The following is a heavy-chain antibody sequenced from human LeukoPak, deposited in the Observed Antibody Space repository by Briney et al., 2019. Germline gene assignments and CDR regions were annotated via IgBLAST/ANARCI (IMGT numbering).Heavy chain of an antibody. CDR1: GYTLTELS. CDR2: FDPEDGET. V-gene: IGHV1-24*01. J-gene: IGHJ4*02. Sequence: ASVKVSCKVSGYTLTELSMHWVRQAPGKGLEWMGGFDPEDGETIYAQKFQGRVTMTRNTSISTVYMELSSLRSEDTAVYYCARGKFPVSGFWSGYFGHDPFDYWGQGTLVTVSS. D-gene: IGHD3-3*01. CDR3: ARGKFPVSGFWSGYFGHDPFDY.